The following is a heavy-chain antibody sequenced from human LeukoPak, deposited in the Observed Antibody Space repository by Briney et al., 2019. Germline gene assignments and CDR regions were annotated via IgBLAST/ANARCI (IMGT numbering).Heavy chain of an antibody. CDR3: ARGGIELYFY. J-gene: IGHJ4*02. Sequence: PGGSLRLSCAASGFTFSSYWMTWVRQAPGKGLEWVANIKQDGSEKYYVDSAKGRFTISRDNAKNSLYLQMNSLRAEGTAVYYCARGGIELYFYWGQGTLVTVSS. D-gene: IGHD5-18*01. V-gene: IGHV3-7*01. CDR1: GFTFSSYW. CDR2: IKQDGSEK.